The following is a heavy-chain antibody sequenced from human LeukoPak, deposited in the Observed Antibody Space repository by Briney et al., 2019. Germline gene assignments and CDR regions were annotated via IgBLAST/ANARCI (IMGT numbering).Heavy chain of an antibody. V-gene: IGHV4-59*01. CDR3: ARHFYDSSGLTYFDF. CDR2: FSYSGST. CDR1: GGSFSSYY. D-gene: IGHD3-22*01. J-gene: IGHJ2*01. Sequence: SETLSLTCAVYGGSFSSYYWSWIRQPPGKGLEWVGYFSYSGSTDYNPSLKSRVTMSVDTAKSQFSLKLRAVTAADSAVYYCARHFYDSSGLTYFDFWAVAFWSLSPQ.